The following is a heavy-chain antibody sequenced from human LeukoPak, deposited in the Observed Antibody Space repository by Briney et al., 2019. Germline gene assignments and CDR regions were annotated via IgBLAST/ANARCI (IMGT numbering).Heavy chain of an antibody. CDR3: ARGATTVTPAPFDY. J-gene: IGHJ4*02. D-gene: IGHD4-17*01. Sequence: SETLSLTCTVSGGSISSYYWSWIRQPAGKGLEWIGRIYTSGSTNDNPSLKSRVTMSVDTSKNQFSLKLSSVTAADTAVYYCARGATTVTPAPFDYWGQGTLVTVSS. CDR1: GGSISSYY. V-gene: IGHV4-4*07. CDR2: IYTSGST.